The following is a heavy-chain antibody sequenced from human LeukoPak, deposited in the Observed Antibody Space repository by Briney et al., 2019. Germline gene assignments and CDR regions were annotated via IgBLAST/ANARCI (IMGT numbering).Heavy chain of an antibody. D-gene: IGHD3-22*01. J-gene: IGHJ1*01. V-gene: IGHV4-31*03. CDR2: IYYSGST. CDR1: GGSISSGTYY. CDR3: ARGYYYDTTGYVEYFQN. Sequence: SETLSLTCTVSGGSISSGTYYWTWIRQHPGKGLEWIGYIYYSGSTYYNPSFKSRLTISVDTSKNQFSLKLSSVTAADAAVYYCARGYYYDTTGYVEYFQNWGQGTLVTVSS.